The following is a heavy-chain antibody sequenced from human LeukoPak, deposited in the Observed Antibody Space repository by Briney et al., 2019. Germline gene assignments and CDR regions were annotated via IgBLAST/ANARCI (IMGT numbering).Heavy chain of an antibody. J-gene: IGHJ4*02. Sequence: GGSLRLSCAASGFTFRTYSMTWVRQAPGKGLEWVSSISSSSTYIYYTGSVKGRFTISRDDAKNSLYLQMNSLRADDTAIYYCARDKSYSAVAGTSPLYWGQGTLVTVSS. CDR2: ISSSSTYI. D-gene: IGHD6-19*01. CDR1: GFTFRTYS. V-gene: IGHV3-21*01. CDR3: ARDKSYSAVAGTSPLY.